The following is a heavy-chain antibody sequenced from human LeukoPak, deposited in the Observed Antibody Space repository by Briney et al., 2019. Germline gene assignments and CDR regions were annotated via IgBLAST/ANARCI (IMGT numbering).Heavy chain of an antibody. CDR1: GFTFSSYV. D-gene: IGHD2-21*02. V-gene: IGHV3-23*01. J-gene: IGHJ1*01. CDR2: ISGSGGST. Sequence: GGSLRLSCAASGFTFSSYVMSWVRQAPGKGLEWVSSISGSGGSTYYADSVKGRFTISRDNAQNSMYLQMNSLRVEDTAVYYCTSWGDTTAEYFQRWGQGTLVTVSS. CDR3: TSWGDTTAEYFQR.